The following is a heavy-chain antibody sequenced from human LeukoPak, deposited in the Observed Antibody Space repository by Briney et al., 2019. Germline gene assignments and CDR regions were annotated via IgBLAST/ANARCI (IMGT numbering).Heavy chain of an antibody. CDR1: GGSISSSSYY. D-gene: IGHD1-1*01. CDR2: IYYSRST. V-gene: IGHV4-39*01. CDR3: ASVDWRYHWYFDR. J-gene: IGHJ2*01. Sequence: PSETLSLTCTVSGGSISSSSYYWGWIRQPPGKGLEWIGSIYYSRSTYYNPSLKSRVTISVDTSKNQFSLKLSSVTAADTAVYYGASVDWRYHWYFDRWGRGTLVTVSS.